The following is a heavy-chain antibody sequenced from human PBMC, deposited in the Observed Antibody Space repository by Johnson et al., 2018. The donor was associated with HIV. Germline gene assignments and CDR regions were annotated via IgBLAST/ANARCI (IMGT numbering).Heavy chain of an antibody. CDR1: GFTFDDYG. Sequence: VQLVESGGGLVQPGASLRLSCVGSGFTFDDYGMSWVRQGPGKRLEWVSGIKWSGGSTGYADSVKARFMISRDNAKNSLYLQMNSLRVEDTALYYCVRVGGNGNYFFDPFDMWGQGTMVTVSS. CDR3: VRVGGNGNYFFDPFDM. CDR2: IKWSGGST. J-gene: IGHJ3*02. V-gene: IGHV3-20*04. D-gene: IGHD1-26*01.